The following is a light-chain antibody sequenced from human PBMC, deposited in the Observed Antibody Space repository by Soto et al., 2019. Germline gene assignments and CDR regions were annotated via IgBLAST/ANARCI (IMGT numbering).Light chain of an antibody. Sequence: EVVMTQSPATLSVSPGERVTLSCRASQRISRNLAWYQQSPGQAPRLLIYGASTRATGIPARFSGSGSGTEFTLTISSLQPEDLAVYYCQQYDKWPPLTFGGGTQVQIE. J-gene: IGKJ4*01. CDR2: GAS. CDR1: QRISRN. CDR3: QQYDKWPPLT. V-gene: IGKV3-15*01.